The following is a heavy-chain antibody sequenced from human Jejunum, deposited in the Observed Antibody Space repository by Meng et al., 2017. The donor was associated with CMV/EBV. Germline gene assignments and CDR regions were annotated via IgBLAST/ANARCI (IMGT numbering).Heavy chain of an antibody. V-gene: IGHV4-59*13. CDR3: ASTTRMKYYFDY. Sequence: CTVSCGSIGNYFLTWIRQPPGKGLEWIGYISYTGSTNYHPSLKSRVTISMDTSKNHFSLKLSSVTAADTALYYCASTTRMKYYFDYWGQGTLVTVSS. CDR1: CGSIGNYF. J-gene: IGHJ4*02. CDR2: ISYTGST. D-gene: IGHD1-1*01.